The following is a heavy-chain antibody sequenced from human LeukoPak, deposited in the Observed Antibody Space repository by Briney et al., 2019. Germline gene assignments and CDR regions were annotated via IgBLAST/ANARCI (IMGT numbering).Heavy chain of an antibody. CDR1: GYSFTSYW. D-gene: IGHD1-1*01. CDR2: IYPGDSDT. Sequence: GESLKISCKGSGYSFTSYWIGWVRQMPGKGLEWMGIIYPGDSDTRYSPSFQGQVTISADKSISTAYLQWSSLKASDTAMYYCARPGWSPPGDPGAFDIWGQGTMVTVSS. CDR3: ARPGWSPPGDPGAFDI. V-gene: IGHV5-51*01. J-gene: IGHJ3*02.